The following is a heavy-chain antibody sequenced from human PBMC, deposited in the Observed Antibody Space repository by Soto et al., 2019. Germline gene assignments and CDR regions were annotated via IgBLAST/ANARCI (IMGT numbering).Heavy chain of an antibody. J-gene: IGHJ4*02. CDR3: VSQRTTVPTQAYFDY. CDR2: VYYRGRS. Sequence: SETLSLTCTVSGGSVTNSSYYWGWIRQSPGKGLEWIGSVYYRGRSYSKSSVKSRVTMSVDTSKNRFSLSLNSATASDTAVYFCVSQRTTVPTQAYFDYWGPGALVTVSS. CDR1: GGSVTNSSYY. V-gene: IGHV4-39*01. D-gene: IGHD4-17*01.